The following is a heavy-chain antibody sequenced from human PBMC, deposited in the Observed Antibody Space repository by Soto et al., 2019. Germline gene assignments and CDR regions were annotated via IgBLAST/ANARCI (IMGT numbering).Heavy chain of an antibody. CDR2: IYYSGST. J-gene: IGHJ3*02. CDR3: ARGGGYYDSRPFDI. D-gene: IGHD3-22*01. V-gene: IGHV4-59*01. CDR1: GGSISSYY. Sequence: PSETLSLTCTVSGGSISSYYSTWIRQPPGKGLEWIGYIYYSGSTNYNPSLKSRVTISVDTSKNQFSLKLSSVTAADTAVYYCARGGGYYDSRPFDIWGQGTMVTVSS.